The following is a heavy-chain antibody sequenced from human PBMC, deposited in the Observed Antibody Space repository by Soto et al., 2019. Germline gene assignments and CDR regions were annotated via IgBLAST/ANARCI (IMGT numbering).Heavy chain of an antibody. D-gene: IGHD3-16*01. V-gene: IGHV3-7*03. Sequence: GSLSIFMVLAGFTFNNHSTDWVRQAPGQGLEWVANIKADGREKYYVDSGKGRFTISRDNDKSQLYLQMNSLRAEATAAYYCARARGLDYWGRGTRVTVSS. CDR2: IKADGREK. CDR3: ARARGLDY. J-gene: IGHJ4*02. CDR1: GFTFNNHS.